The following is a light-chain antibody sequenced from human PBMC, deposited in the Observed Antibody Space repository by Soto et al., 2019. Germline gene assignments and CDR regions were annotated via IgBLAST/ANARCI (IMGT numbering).Light chain of an antibody. CDR2: GAS. CDR3: QHYYGTSPIT. CDR1: QSVSIR. J-gene: IGKJ5*01. Sequence: VLTQSPGTLSLSPGERATLSFSASQSVSIRLAWYQHKSGQAPRLLISGASSRATGIPDRFSGSGSGTDFTLTISRLEPEDFALYYCQHYYGTSPITFGQGTRLEIK. V-gene: IGKV3-20*01.